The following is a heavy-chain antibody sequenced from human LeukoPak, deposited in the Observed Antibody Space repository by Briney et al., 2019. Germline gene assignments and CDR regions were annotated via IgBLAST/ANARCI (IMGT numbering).Heavy chain of an antibody. V-gene: IGHV3-48*03. CDR1: GFTFNTCE. CDR2: ISSSGGTT. D-gene: IGHD1-14*01. J-gene: IGHJ4*02. CDR3: ARCTRTTVTAFDY. Sequence: PGGSLRLSCAASGFTFNTCEMNWVRQTPGKGLEWLSYISSSGGTTYYADSVKGRFTISRDNAKSSLHLQMNNLRAEDTAVYYCARCTRTTVTAFDYWGQGTLVTVSS.